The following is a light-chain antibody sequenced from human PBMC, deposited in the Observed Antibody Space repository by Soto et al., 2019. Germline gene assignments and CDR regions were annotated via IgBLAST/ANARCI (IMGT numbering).Light chain of an antibody. CDR1: NSDVSGYDF. CDR2: EVF. CDR3: FSYTKSASYV. V-gene: IGLV2-14*01. Sequence: QSVLTQPASVSGSPGQSITISCTGTNSDVSGYDFVSWYQQHPGKVPKLVIYEVFNRPSGASNRFSGSKSGNTASLTISGLQAEDEADYYCFSYTKSASYVFGSGTKVTVL. J-gene: IGLJ1*01.